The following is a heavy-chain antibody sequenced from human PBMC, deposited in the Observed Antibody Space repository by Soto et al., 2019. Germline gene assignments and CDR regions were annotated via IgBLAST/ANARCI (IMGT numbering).Heavy chain of an antibody. J-gene: IGHJ4*02. Sequence: QITLKESGPSPVKPTQTLTVTCTFSGFSLSNSGVGVAWIRQPPGKALEWLALIYGDNDKRYSPSLKTRLTTTKDTSKHQVVPTMTNVDPVDTATYYCAHCTLHDYGDYDSGTSHVFDSWGQGTLVTVSS. CDR2: IYGDNDK. D-gene: IGHD4-17*01. CDR3: AHCTLHDYGDYDSGTSHVFDS. V-gene: IGHV2-5*02. CDR1: GFSLSNSGVG.